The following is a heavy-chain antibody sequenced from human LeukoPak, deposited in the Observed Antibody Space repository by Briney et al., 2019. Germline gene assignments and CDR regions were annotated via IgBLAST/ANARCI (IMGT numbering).Heavy chain of an antibody. CDR2: ISYDRSNK. Sequence: PGGSLRLSCAASGFTFSSYAMHWVRQAPGKGLEWVAVISYDRSNKYYADSVKGRFTISRDNSKNTLYLQMNSLRAEDTAVYYCARDSCSSTSCYFEYFQHWGQGTLVTVSS. J-gene: IGHJ1*01. V-gene: IGHV3-30*04. CDR1: GFTFSSYA. CDR3: ARDSCSSTSCYFEYFQH. D-gene: IGHD2-2*01.